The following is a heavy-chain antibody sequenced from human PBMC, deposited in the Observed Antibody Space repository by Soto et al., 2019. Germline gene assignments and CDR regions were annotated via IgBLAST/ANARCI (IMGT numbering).Heavy chain of an antibody. Sequence: SDTLSLTCTFSGDSSNNYCLTWIRQPPGKGLEWIGYVYDSGSTSYNPSLKSRLTISVDTSKNQFSLKLKSVTAADTAVYYCARGTKYYYQGMDVWGQGTTVNVSS. V-gene: IGHV4-59*01. CDR2: VYDSGST. J-gene: IGHJ6*02. CDR1: GDSSNNYC. CDR3: ARGTKYYYQGMDV.